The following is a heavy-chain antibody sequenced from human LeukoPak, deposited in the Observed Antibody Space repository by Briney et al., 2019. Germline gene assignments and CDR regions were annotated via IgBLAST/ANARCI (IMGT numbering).Heavy chain of an antibody. CDR2: ISYDGSNK. D-gene: IGHD3-10*01. V-gene: IGHV3-30-3*01. CDR3: AREGWAGSGSLDY. CDR1: GLTFSRYT. J-gene: IGHJ4*02. Sequence: GGSLRLSWAGSGLTFSRYTMHWVGQAPGKGLEWVAIISYDGSNKHYADSVKGRFTISRDNSKNTLSLQMNSLRAEDTAVYYCAREGWAGSGSLDYWGQGTLVTVS.